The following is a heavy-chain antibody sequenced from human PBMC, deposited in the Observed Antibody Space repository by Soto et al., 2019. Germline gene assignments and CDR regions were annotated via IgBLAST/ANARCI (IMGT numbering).Heavy chain of an antibody. J-gene: IGHJ4*02. Sequence: SSAKVSCKASGYTFTTYAMHWVRQAPGQGLEWMGWINAANDNTEYAQNLQGRITITRDTSANTVYMDLSSLRSEDTAVYFCARAAGYGRLDYWGQGTLDTVSS. CDR2: INAANDNT. CDR3: ARAAGYGRLDY. D-gene: IGHD6-13*01. CDR1: GYTFTTYA. V-gene: IGHV1-3*01.